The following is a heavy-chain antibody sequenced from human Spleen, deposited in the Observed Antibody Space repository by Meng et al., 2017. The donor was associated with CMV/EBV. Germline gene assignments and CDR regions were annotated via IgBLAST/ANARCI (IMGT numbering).Heavy chain of an antibody. J-gene: IGHJ1*01. V-gene: IGHV3-NL1*01. CDR2: IYSGGDI. Sequence: GESLKISCAASGFTFSSYWMHWVRQAPGKGLVWVSIIYSGGDIKYADSVKGRFTISRDNSKNTLYLQMNSLRAEDTAVYYCAKDGSDGVYDDYTNWSEHFRHWGQGTLVTVSS. CDR3: AKDGSDGVYDDYTNWSEHFRH. CDR1: GFTFSSYW. D-gene: IGHD4-11*01.